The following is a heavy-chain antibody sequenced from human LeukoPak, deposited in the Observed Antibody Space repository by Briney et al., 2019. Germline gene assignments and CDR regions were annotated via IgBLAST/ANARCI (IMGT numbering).Heavy chain of an antibody. Sequence: GGSLRLSRAASGFTVSSNYMSWVRQAPGKGLEWVSIIYRGDSTYYADSVKGRFTISRDNSKNTLYLQMNSLRAEDTAVYYCARDSPANWAQFDYWGQGTLVTVSS. J-gene: IGHJ4*02. V-gene: IGHV3-53*01. CDR3: ARDSPANWAQFDY. D-gene: IGHD7-27*01. CDR2: IYRGDST. CDR1: GFTVSSNY.